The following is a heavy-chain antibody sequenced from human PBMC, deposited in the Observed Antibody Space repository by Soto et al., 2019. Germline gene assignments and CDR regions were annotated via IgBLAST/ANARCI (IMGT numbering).Heavy chain of an antibody. CDR2: AYPHAATT. CDR1: GYIFTSYY. V-gene: IGHV1-46*01. CDR3: ERERDRSYWFYP. Sequence: QAQVVQSGAEARAPGASVKVSCKASGYIFTSYYIHWVRQAPGQGLEYLGVAYPHAATTYVAQKFQGRITVTMDRSTSTVDMELTSLTPEDTAVYYCERERDRSYWFYPWGQGTLVTVSS. J-gene: IGHJ5*02.